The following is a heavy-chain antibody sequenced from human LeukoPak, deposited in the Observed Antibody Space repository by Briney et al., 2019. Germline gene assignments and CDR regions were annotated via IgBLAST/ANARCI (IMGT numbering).Heavy chain of an antibody. CDR1: GFTFDDYA. CDR3: AKEAVVRGVNSNWFDP. V-gene: IGHV3-9*01. CDR2: ISWNSDNI. J-gene: IGHJ5*02. Sequence: GGSLRLSCAASGFTFDDYARHWVRQAPGKGLEWFSGISWNSDNIGYADSVKGRFTISRDNAKNSLCLQMKSLRLEEPALNYCAKEAVVRGVNSNWFDPWGQGTLVTVSS. D-gene: IGHD3-10*01.